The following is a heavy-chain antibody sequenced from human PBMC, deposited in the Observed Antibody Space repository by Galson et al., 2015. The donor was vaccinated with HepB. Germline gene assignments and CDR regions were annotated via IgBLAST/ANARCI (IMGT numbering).Heavy chain of an antibody. D-gene: IGHD1-26*01. J-gene: IGHJ6*03. CDR2: INHSGST. CDR3: ARGGWGGYYYYYYMDV. CDR1: GGSFSGYY. Sequence: ETLSLTCAVYGGSFSGYYWSWIRQPPGKGLERIGEINHSGSTNYNPSLKSRVTISVDTSKNQFSLKLSSVTAADTAAYYCARGGWGGYYYYYYMDVWGKGTTVTVSS. V-gene: IGHV4-34*01.